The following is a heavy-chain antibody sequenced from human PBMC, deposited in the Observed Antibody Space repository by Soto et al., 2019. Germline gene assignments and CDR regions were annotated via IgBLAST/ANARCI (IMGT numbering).Heavy chain of an antibody. J-gene: IGHJ2*01. D-gene: IGHD5-12*01. CDR2: IYHSGNT. CDR1: GGSISSSNW. Sequence: QVQLQESGPGLVKPSGTLSLTCAVSGGSISSSNWWSWVRQPPGKGLEWIGEIYHSGNTNYNPSLESRVTISVDKSKNQFSLKLNSVTAADTAVYYCAKEYGYSNSDLRDLYWYFDLWGRGTLVTVSS. V-gene: IGHV4-4*02. CDR3: AKEYGYSNSDLRDLYWYFDL.